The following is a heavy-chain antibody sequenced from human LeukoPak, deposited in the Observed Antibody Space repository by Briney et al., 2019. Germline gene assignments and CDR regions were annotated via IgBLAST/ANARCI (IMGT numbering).Heavy chain of an antibody. D-gene: IGHD6-13*01. J-gene: IGHJ3*02. V-gene: IGHV5-51*01. CDR2: INPGDSDT. CDR1: GYSFTGYW. CDR3: ARPRSGSWYTAYDI. Sequence: NLGESLKISCQGSGYSFTGYWIAWVRQMPGKGLEWMGIINPGDSDTRYSPSFQGQVTISADKSIRTAYLQWSSLKVSDTAMYYCARPRSGSWYTAYDIWGQGTMVTAS.